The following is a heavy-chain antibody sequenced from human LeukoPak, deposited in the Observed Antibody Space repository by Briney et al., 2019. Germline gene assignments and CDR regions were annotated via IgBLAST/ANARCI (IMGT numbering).Heavy chain of an antibody. D-gene: IGHD5-24*01. CDR2: ISAASRGI. CDR1: GFTFSTYS. Sequence: GGSLRLSCAASGFTFSTYSMSWVGQAPGKGLEGISHISAASRGIYYADSVKGRFTISRDNAENSVFLQMRSLRLEDTAVYYCARGEYHQDGIGYNRFDNWGQGALVTVSS. V-gene: IGHV3-48*01. J-gene: IGHJ4*02. CDR3: ARGEYHQDGIGYNRFDN.